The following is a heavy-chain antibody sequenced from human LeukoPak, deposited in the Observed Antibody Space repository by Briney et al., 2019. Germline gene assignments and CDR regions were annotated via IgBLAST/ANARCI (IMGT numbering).Heavy chain of an antibody. Sequence: PSETLSLTCTVSGGSISSGGYYWSWIRQHPGKGLEWIGYIYYSGSTYYNPSLKSRVTISVDTSKNQFSLTLSSVTAADTAVYYGARDKGSYYDDSSEDWYFDLWGRGTLVTVSS. J-gene: IGHJ2*01. CDR1: GGSISSGGYY. D-gene: IGHD3-22*01. CDR2: IYYSGST. CDR3: ARDKGSYYDDSSEDWYFDL. V-gene: IGHV4-31*03.